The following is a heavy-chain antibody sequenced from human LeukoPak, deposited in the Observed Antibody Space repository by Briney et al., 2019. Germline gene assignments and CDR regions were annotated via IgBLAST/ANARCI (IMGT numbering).Heavy chain of an antibody. CDR1: GGSFSGYY. V-gene: IGHV4-34*01. J-gene: IGHJ5*02. Sequence: SETLSLTCAVYGGSFSGYYWGWIRQPPGKGLEWIGEINHSGSTNYNPSLKSRVTISVDTSKNQFSLKLSSVTAADTAVYYCARGPAAIHDWFDPWGQGTLVTVSS. D-gene: IGHD2-2*01. CDR2: INHSGST. CDR3: ARGPAAIHDWFDP.